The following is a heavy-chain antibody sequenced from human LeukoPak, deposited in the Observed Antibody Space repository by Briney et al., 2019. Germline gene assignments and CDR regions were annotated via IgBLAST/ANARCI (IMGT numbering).Heavy chain of an antibody. CDR1: GFTFSSYE. CDR2: ISSTSSYI. Sequence: GGSLRLSCAASGFTFSSYEMNWVRQAPGKGLEWVSSISSTSSYIYYADSVKGRFTISRDTAKNSLYLQMNTLRAEDTAVYYCARASRYDSSGYYPYYFDYWGRGTLVTVSS. J-gene: IGHJ4*02. D-gene: IGHD3-22*01. CDR3: ARASRYDSSGYYPYYFDY. V-gene: IGHV3-21*01.